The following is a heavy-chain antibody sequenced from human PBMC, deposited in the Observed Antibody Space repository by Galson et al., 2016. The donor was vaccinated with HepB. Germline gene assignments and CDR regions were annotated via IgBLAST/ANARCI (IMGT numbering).Heavy chain of an antibody. J-gene: IGHJ3*02. D-gene: IGHD2/OR15-2a*01. CDR2: IYFTGSI. Sequence: TLSLTCNVSGDSMRSGGYYWTWIRQHPGKGLEWIGYIYFTGSIYYNPALKSRVSISEDMSKNQFSLKLTSVTAADTAVYYCARSTQYASMAFDIWGPGTGVTVSS. V-gene: IGHV4-31*03. CDR3: ARSTQYASMAFDI. CDR1: GDSMRSGGYY.